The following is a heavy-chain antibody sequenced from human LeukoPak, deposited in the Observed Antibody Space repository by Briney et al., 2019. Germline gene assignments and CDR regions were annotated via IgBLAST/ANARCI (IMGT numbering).Heavy chain of an antibody. V-gene: IGHV4-30-4*01. CDR1: GGSIYSGDYY. Sequence: SETLSLTCTVSGGSIYSGDYYWSWIRQPPGKGLEWIGYIYYSGSTYYNPSLKSRVTISVDTSKNQFSLKLSSVTAADTAVYYYARDLLGANWFDPWGQGTLVTVSS. D-gene: IGHD1-26*01. CDR3: ARDLLGANWFDP. J-gene: IGHJ5*02. CDR2: IYYSGST.